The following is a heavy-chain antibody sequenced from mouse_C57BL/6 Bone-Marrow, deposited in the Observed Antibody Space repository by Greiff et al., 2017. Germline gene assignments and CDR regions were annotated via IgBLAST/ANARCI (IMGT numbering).Heavy chain of an antibody. V-gene: IGHV1-82*01. CDR3: ACAMAY. J-gene: IGHJ4*01. CDR2: IYPGDGDT. CDR1: GYAFSSSW. Sequence: QVQLQQSGAELMKPGASVKISCKASGYAFSSSWMSWVKQRPGKGLEWIGRIYPGDGDTNYNGKFKGKATLTADKSSSTAYMQLSSLTSEDSAVYCCACAMAYWGQGTPVTVSA.